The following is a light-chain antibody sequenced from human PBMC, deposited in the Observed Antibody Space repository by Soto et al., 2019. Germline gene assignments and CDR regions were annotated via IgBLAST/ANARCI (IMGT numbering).Light chain of an antibody. CDR2: GGS. V-gene: IGKV3-20*01. CDR1: QSVASSS. Sequence: EIVLTQSPGTLSLSPGERATLSCRTSQSVASSSLAWYQQKPGQAPRLLIYGGSTRATGIPDRFSGSGSGTDFTLTISRLEPEDLAVYYCQQYGTSFWTFGQGTKVEIK. J-gene: IGKJ1*01. CDR3: QQYGTSFWT.